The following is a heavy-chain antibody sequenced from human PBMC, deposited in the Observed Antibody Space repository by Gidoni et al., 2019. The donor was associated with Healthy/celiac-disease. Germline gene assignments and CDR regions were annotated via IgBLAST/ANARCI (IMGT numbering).Heavy chain of an antibody. Sequence: EVQMVESGGGLGQPGGSLRLSCVVSGLNFRIYSMNWVRQAPGKGLEWVSYISSSSSTIYYVDSVKGRFTISRDNAKNSLYLQMNSLRDEDTAVYYCARDTSSGWELLHFDYWGQGTLVTVSS. CDR2: ISSSSSTI. D-gene: IGHD6-19*01. V-gene: IGHV3-48*02. J-gene: IGHJ4*02. CDR1: GLNFRIYS. CDR3: ARDTSSGWELLHFDY.